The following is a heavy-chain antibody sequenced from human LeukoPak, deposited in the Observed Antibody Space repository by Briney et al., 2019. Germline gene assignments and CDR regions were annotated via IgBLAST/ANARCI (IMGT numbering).Heavy chain of an antibody. CDR2: INPNSGGT. V-gene: IGHV1-2*02. CDR1: GYTFTGYY. J-gene: IGHJ4*02. D-gene: IGHD3-16*02. Sequence: ASVKVSCKASGYTFTGYYMHWVRQAPGQGLEWMGWINPNSGGTNYARKFQGRVTMARDTSISTAYMELSRLRSDDTAVYYCARRIFGGVIVSPNDYWGQGTLVTVSS. CDR3: ARRIFGGVIVSPNDY.